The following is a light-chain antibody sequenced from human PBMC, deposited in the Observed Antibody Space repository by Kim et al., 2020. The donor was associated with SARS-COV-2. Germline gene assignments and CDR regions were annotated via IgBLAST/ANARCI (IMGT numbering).Light chain of an antibody. V-gene: IGLV2-8*01. Sequence: QSALTQPPSASGSPGQSITISCTGTSSDIGTYKYVSWYQQYPGKAPKFLIYEVNKRPSGVPDRFSGSKSGNTASLTVSGLQAEDEADYYCSSYAASNNLVFGGGTKLTVL. J-gene: IGLJ3*02. CDR2: EVN. CDR1: SSDIGTYKY. CDR3: SSYAASNNLV.